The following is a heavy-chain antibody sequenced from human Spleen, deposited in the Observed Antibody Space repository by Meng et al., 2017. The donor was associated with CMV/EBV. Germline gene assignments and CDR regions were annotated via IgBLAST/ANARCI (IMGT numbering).Heavy chain of an antibody. V-gene: IGHV4-34*01. Sequence: SETLSLTCAVYGGSFSGYYWSWIRQPPGKGLEWIGSIYYSGSTYYNPSLKSRVTISVDTSKNQFSLKLSSVTAADTAVYYCARRYDDFPIGGEFDYWGQGTLVTVSS. CDR2: IYYSGST. CDR3: ARRYDDFPIGGEFDY. D-gene: IGHD3-16*01. J-gene: IGHJ4*02. CDR1: GGSFSGYY.